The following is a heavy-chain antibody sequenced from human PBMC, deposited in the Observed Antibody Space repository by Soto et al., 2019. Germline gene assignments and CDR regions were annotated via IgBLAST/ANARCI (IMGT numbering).Heavy chain of an antibody. CDR2: INAGNGNT. J-gene: IGHJ4*02. V-gene: IGHV1-3*05. Sequence: QVQLVQSGAEEKKPGASVKVSCKASGYTFTSYAMHWVRQAPGQRLEWMGWINAGNGNTKYSQKFQGRVTITRDTSAITDYMELSSLRSEDTAVYYCARGTVVTHFDYWGQGTLVTVSS. D-gene: IGHD2-15*01. CDR1: GYTFTSYA. CDR3: ARGTVVTHFDY.